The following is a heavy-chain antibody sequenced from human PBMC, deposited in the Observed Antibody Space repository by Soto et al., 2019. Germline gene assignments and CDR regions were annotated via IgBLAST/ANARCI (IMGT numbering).Heavy chain of an antibody. J-gene: IGHJ4*02. CDR1: GGTFSSYS. CDR2: LIPIFGTA. CDR3: ARDGGRHSGGMDY. D-gene: IGHD1-26*01. Sequence: QVQLVQSGAEVKKPGSSVKVSCKASGGTFSSYSINWVRQAPGQGLEWMGGLIPIFGTANYAQKSQGRGTITADEATSTAYMELSSMRSEDTAVYYCARDGGRHSGGMDYWGQGTLVTVSS. V-gene: IGHV1-69*01.